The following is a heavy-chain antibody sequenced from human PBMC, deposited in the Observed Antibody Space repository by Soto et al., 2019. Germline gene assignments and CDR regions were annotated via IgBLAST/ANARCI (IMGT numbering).Heavy chain of an antibody. CDR2: IFHGGST. CDR3: ARVYSGSYSDS. CDR1: GASIRSNNW. D-gene: IGHD1-26*01. J-gene: IGHJ4*02. V-gene: IGHV4-4*02. Sequence: QVQLQESGPGLVKPSGTLSLTCAVSGASIRSNNWWSWVRQPPGKGLEWIGEIFHGGSTYYNPSLKTPLTTSVDKSKNQFSLNPTSVTAADTAVYYCARVYSGSYSDSWGRGTLVTVSS.